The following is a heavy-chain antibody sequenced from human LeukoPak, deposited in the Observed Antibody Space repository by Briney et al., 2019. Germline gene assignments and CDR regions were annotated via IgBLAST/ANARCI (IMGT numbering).Heavy chain of an antibody. CDR3: ARLYCGGDCDPDY. CDR2: IYYSGST. CDR1: GGSISSSSYY. D-gene: IGHD2-21*02. Sequence: PSETLSLTCTVSGGSISSSSYYWGWIRQPPGKRLEWIGSIYYSGSTYYNPSLKSRVTISVDTSKNQFSLKLSAVTAAHTAVYYCARLYCGGDCDPDYWGQGTLVTVSS. J-gene: IGHJ4*02. V-gene: IGHV4-39*01.